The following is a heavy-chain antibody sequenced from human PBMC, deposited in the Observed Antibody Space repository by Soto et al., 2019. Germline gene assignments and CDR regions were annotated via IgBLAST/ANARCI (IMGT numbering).Heavy chain of an antibody. D-gene: IGHD2-21*02. CDR3: AREDDGGDRDYYGLDV. Sequence: QVQLQQSGPGLVKPSQTLSLTCSVSGGSISSEYYHWTWIRQSPGKGLEWIGYIHYSGSILYNPSFKSRITMSVDPSKNQFSLQLSSVSAADTAVYFCAREDDGGDRDYYGLDVWGQGTTVTVSS. CDR2: IHYSGSI. J-gene: IGHJ6*02. V-gene: IGHV4-30-4*08. CDR1: GGSISSEYYH.